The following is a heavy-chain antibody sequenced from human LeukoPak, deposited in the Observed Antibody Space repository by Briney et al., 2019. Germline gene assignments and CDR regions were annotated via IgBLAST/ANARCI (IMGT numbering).Heavy chain of an antibody. J-gene: IGHJ6*03. Sequence: GGSLRLSCAASGFTFSDYNMRWIRQAPGKGLEWVSFTSTSSIYIYYADSVKGRFTISRDNAKNSLYLQMNRLRAEDTAVYYCAKEALRTVGGIYYYYMDIWGKGTTVTVSS. D-gene: IGHD1-26*01. V-gene: IGHV3-11*06. CDR3: AKEALRTVGGIYYYYMDI. CDR2: TSTSSIYI. CDR1: GFTFSDYN.